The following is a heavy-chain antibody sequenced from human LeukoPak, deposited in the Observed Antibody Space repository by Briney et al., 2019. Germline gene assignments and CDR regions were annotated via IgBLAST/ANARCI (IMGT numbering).Heavy chain of an antibody. CDR2: ISYDGSNK. J-gene: IGHJ1*01. CDR1: GFTFSSYG. Sequence: GGSLRLSCAASGFTFSSYGMHWVRQAPGKGLEWVAVISYDGSNKYYADSVKGRFTISRDNSKNTLYLQMNSLRAEDTAVYYCAKTFDYYDSSLGLRGAIQHWGQGTLVTVSS. V-gene: IGHV3-30*18. CDR3: AKTFDYYDSSLGLRGAIQH. D-gene: IGHD3-22*01.